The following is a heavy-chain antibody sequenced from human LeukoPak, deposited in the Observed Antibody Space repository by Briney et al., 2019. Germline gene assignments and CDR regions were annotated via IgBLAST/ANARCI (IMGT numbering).Heavy chain of an antibody. J-gene: IGHJ4*02. CDR2: ISYDGSSK. V-gene: IGHV3-30*18. CDR1: GFTFTSYG. CDR3: GKSHTIDY. Sequence: GRSLRLSCAASGFTFTSYGIHWVRPAPDTEMEWMAGISYDGSSKYYAVSVKGRFTISRDNLKMKLYRQMNSLRAEDTGVYYCGKSHTIDYWGQGTLVTVSS.